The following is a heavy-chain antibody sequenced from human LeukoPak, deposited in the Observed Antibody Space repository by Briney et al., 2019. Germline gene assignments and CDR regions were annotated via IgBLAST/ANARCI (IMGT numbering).Heavy chain of an antibody. Sequence: PGGSLRLSCAASGFTFSSYWMHWVRQAPGKGLMWVSRINYDGNITTSADSVKGRFTTSRDNTKNTLFLQMNSLRDEDTAAYYCAREVPGSRYFDYWGQGTQVTASS. CDR1: GFTFSSYW. V-gene: IGHV3-74*01. J-gene: IGHJ4*02. CDR3: AREVPGSRYFDY. CDR2: INYDGNIT. D-gene: IGHD6-19*01.